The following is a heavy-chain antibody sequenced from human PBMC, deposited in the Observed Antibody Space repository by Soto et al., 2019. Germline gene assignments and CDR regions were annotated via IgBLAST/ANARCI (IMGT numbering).Heavy chain of an antibody. Sequence: GESLKISCAASGYTLSDYSMNWVRQAPGKGLEWVSYFGTSRKYIFYPDSVRGRFTISRDDAKNSVYLQMNSLRDEDTAVYYCVRDRDWAFDIWGQGTMVTVSS. CDR1: GYTLSDYS. V-gene: IGHV3-48*02. CDR3: VRDRDWAFDI. CDR2: FGTSRKYI. J-gene: IGHJ3*02. D-gene: IGHD3-9*01.